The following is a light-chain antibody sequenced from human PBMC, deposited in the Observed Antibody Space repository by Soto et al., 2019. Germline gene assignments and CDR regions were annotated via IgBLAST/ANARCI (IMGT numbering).Light chain of an antibody. CDR2: GAS. V-gene: IGKV3-20*01. Sequence: EIVLTQSPGTLSLSPGESAPLSCRASQSVSSRYLAWYQQKAGQAPRLLIYGASNRATGIPDRFSGSGSGTDFILTISRLEPEDFAVYYCQHYGSSWTFGQGTKVDIK. CDR3: QHYGSSWT. CDR1: QSVSSRY. J-gene: IGKJ1*01.